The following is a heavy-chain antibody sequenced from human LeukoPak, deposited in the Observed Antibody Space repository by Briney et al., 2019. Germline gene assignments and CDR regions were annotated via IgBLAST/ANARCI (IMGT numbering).Heavy chain of an antibody. CDR3: ATAVSVAGDS. CDR2: IKPDGSET. CDR1: GFIFSTNW. Sequence: GGSLRLSCAASGFIFSTNWMSWFRQAPGKGLEWVAHIKPDGSETYYVDSVKARFTISRDNAKNSLYVQMYSLRADDTAVYYCATAVSVAGDSWGQGTLVTVSS. V-gene: IGHV3-7*01. J-gene: IGHJ5*01. D-gene: IGHD6-19*01.